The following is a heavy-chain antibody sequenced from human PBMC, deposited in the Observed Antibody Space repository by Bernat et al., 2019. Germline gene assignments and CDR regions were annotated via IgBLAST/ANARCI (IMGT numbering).Heavy chain of an antibody. V-gene: IGHV3-15*01. CDR1: GFTFSTVW. J-gene: IGHJ4*02. D-gene: IGHD4/OR15-4a*01. Sequence: EVQLVESGGGLVKPGGSLRLSCAASGFTFSTVWMSWVRQAPGKGLEWVARIKGQIDGGTIGYTAPVKGRFTISRDNSKNIVYLQMNSVTAEDTAVYYCVGLGANSVWGQGALVTVSS. CDR2: IKGQIDGGTI. CDR3: VGLGANSV.